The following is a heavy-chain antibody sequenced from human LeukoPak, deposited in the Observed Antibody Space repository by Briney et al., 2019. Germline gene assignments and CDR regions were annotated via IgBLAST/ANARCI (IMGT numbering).Heavy chain of an antibody. Sequence: SETLSLTCAVDGGSFSGYYWSWIRQPPGKGLEWIGEINHSGSTNYNPSLKSRVTISVDTSKNQFSLKLSPVTAADTAVYYCARGRGFYDYVWGSYRYTVDYFDYWGQGTLVTVSS. V-gene: IGHV4-34*01. CDR2: INHSGST. CDR1: GGSFSGYY. J-gene: IGHJ4*02. D-gene: IGHD3-16*02. CDR3: ARGRGFYDYVWGSYRYTVDYFDY.